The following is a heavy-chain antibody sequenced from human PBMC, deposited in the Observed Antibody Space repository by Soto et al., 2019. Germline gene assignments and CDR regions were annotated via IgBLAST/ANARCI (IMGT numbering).Heavy chain of an antibody. D-gene: IGHD3-10*01. Sequence: GESLKISCQTSGYIFTTYWISWVRQIPGKGLEWVGRIDPGDSYVNYSPSFQGHVTISVDGSINTAYLQWNSLRASDTAIYYCARVRVSAFYDNWFDPWGQGTLVTVS. CDR1: GYIFTTYW. V-gene: IGHV5-10-1*01. CDR2: IDPGDSYV. J-gene: IGHJ5*02. CDR3: ARVRVSAFYDNWFDP.